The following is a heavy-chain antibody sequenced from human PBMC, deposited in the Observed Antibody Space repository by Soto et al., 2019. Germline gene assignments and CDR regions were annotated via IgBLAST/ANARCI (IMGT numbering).Heavy chain of an antibody. D-gene: IGHD6-25*01. CDR3: ARDSGLAWFDP. CDR1: GFTFSSYD. Sequence: PGGSLRLSCAASGFTFSSYDMHWVRQATGKGLEWVSAIGTAGDTYYPGSVKGRFTISRENAKNSLYLQMNSLRAEDTAVYYCARDSGLAWFDPWGQGTLVTVSS. CDR2: IGTAGDT. J-gene: IGHJ5*02. V-gene: IGHV3-13*01.